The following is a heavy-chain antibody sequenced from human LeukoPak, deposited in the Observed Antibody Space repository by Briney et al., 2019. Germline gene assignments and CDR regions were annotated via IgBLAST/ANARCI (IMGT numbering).Heavy chain of an antibody. V-gene: IGHV3-7*04. CDR3: ARGDAFSGDH. CDR1: GFSFTNFW. Sequence: GRSLRLSCAVSGFSFTNFWMSWVRQAPGRGREWVANIHPEGNEKDHVESVKGRFTISRDNTKNLLFLQMNGLRVEDTAVYYCARGDAFSGDHWGQGTLVTVSS. CDR2: IHPEGNEK. J-gene: IGHJ4*02.